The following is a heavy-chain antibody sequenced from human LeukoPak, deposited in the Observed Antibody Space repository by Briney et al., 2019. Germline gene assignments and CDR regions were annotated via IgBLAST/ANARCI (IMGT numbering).Heavy chain of an antibody. CDR3: AREALIAAAGTSGTFDY. CDR2: ISSSSSTI. J-gene: IGHJ4*02. Sequence: PGGSLRLSCAASGFTFSSYSMNWVRQAPGKGLEWVSYISSSSSTIYYADSVKGRFTISRDNAKNSLYLQMNSLRAEDTAVYYCAREALIAAAGTSGTFDYWGQGTLVTVSS. D-gene: IGHD6-13*01. V-gene: IGHV3-48*01. CDR1: GFTFSSYS.